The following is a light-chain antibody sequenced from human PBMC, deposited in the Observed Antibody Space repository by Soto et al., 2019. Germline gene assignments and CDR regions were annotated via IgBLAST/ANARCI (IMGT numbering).Light chain of an antibody. J-gene: IGKJ4*01. Sequence: EIVMTQSPATLSVSPGERATLSCRASQSVSSLLGWYQQRPGQAPRLLIYDASKRATGIPARFSGSGSGTDFTLTISSLEPEDFAVYYCQQRSNWPLTFGGGTRVEIK. V-gene: IGKV3-11*01. CDR2: DAS. CDR3: QQRSNWPLT. CDR1: QSVSSL.